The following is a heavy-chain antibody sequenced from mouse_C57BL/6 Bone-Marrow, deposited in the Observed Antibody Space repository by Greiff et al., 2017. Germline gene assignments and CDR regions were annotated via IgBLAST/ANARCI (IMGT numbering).Heavy chain of an antibody. D-gene: IGHD2-3*01. V-gene: IGHV2-6*01. J-gene: IGHJ3*01. CDR3: ASGWLLAY. Sequence: QVQLKESGPGLVAPSQSLSITCTVSGFSLTSYGVDWVRQSPGKGLEWLGVIWGVGSTNYNSAPKSRLSISKDNAKSQVSLKMNSLQTDDTAMYYCASGWLLAYWGQGTLVTVSA. CDR2: IWGVGST. CDR1: GFSLTSYG.